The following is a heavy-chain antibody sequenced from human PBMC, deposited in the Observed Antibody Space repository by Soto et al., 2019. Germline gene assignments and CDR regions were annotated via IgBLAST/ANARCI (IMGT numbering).Heavy chain of an antibody. J-gene: IGHJ5*02. CDR2: INPSSGIT. CDR3: ARAGAYYYDTYLGWFDP. V-gene: IGHV1-46*02. D-gene: IGHD3-22*01. Sequence: ASVKVSCKASGHTFNSYYMHWVRHAPGQGLEWMGIINPSSGITGYAQKFQGRVTMTRDTSTSTVYMELRSLRSEDTAEYYCARAGAYYYDTYLGWFDPWGQGTLVTVSS. CDR1: GHTFNSYY.